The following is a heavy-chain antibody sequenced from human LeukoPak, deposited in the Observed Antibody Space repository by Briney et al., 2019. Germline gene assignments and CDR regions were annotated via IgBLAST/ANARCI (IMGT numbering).Heavy chain of an antibody. D-gene: IGHD5-18*01. Sequence: GGSLRLSCAASGFTFSSYSMNWVRQAPGKGLEWVSSISSSISYIYYADSVKGRFTISRDNAKNSLYLQMNSLRAEDTAVYYCARPRYSSLGMDVWGQGTTVTVSS. CDR2: ISSSISYI. CDR1: GFTFSSYS. J-gene: IGHJ6*02. CDR3: ARPRYSSLGMDV. V-gene: IGHV3-21*01.